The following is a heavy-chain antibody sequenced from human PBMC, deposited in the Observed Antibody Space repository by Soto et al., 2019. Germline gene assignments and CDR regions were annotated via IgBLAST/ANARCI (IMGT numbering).Heavy chain of an antibody. CDR2: IYSGGST. J-gene: IGHJ4*02. D-gene: IGHD2-15*01. CDR3: ARGYCSGGSCYSSPFDY. V-gene: IGHV3-66*01. Sequence: PGGSLRLSXAASGFTVSSNYMSWVRQAPGMGLEWVSVIYSGGSTYYADSVKGRFTISRDNSKNTLYLQMNSLRAEDTAVYYCARGYCSGGSCYSSPFDYWGQGTLVTVSS. CDR1: GFTVSSNY.